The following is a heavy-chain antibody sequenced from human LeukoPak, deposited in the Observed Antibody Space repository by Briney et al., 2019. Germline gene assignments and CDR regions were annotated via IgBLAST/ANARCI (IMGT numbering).Heavy chain of an antibody. Sequence: GGSLRLSCAASGFIFSSYAMSWVRQAPGKGLEWVSSISSSSSYIYYADSVKGRFTISRDNAKNSLYLQMNSLRAEDTAVYYCARDPGIREVDYWGQGTLVTVSS. J-gene: IGHJ4*02. V-gene: IGHV3-21*01. CDR3: ARDPGIREVDY. CDR2: ISSSSSYI. CDR1: GFIFSSYA. D-gene: IGHD3-10*01.